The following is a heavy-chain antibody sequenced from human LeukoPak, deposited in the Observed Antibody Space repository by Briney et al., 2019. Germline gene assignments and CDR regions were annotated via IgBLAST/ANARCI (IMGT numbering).Heavy chain of an antibody. V-gene: IGHV4-59*12. CDR2: IYYSGST. Sequence: SETLSLTCTVSGGSISSYYWSWIRQPPGKGLEWIGYIYYSGSTNYNPSLKSRVTISVDTSKNQFSLKLSSVTAADTAVYYCARGRPLGYYGSGSYRRSGWFDPWGQGTLVTVSS. D-gene: IGHD3-10*01. J-gene: IGHJ5*02. CDR1: GGSISSYY. CDR3: ARGRPLGYYGSGSYRRSGWFDP.